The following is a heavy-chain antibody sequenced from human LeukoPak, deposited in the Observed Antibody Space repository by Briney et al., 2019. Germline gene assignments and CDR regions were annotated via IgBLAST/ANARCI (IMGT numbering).Heavy chain of an antibody. CDR1: GGSFSGYY. V-gene: IGHV4-4*07. J-gene: IGHJ4*02. CDR3: AREGTRQWLSYFFDY. CDR2: IYTSGST. D-gene: IGHD6-19*01. Sequence: SETLSLTCAVYGGSFSGYYWSWIRQPAGKGLEWIGRIYTSGSTNYNPSLKSRVTMSVDTSKNQFSLKLSSVTAADTAVYYCAREGTRQWLSYFFDYWGQGNLVTVSS.